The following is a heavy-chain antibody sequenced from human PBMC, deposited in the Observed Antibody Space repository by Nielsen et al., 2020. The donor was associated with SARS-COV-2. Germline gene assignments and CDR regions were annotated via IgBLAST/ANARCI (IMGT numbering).Heavy chain of an antibody. V-gene: IGHV1-2*06. CDR3: AREGTWDYGMDV. D-gene: IGHD1-26*01. CDR2: TNPNSGGT. Sequence: ASVKVSCKASGYTFTGYYMHWVRQAPGQGLEWMGRTNPNSGGTNYAQKFQGRVTMTRDTSISTAYMELSRLRSDDTAVYYCAREGTWDYGMDVWGQGTTVTVSS. J-gene: IGHJ6*02. CDR1: GYTFTGYY.